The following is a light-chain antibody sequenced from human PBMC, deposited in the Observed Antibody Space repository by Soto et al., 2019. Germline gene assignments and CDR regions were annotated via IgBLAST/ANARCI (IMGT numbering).Light chain of an antibody. Sequence: SYELTQPPSVSVAPEKTATITCGGANIGINAVHWYQQKPGQAPLLVVYYDSDRPSGIPERFSGSTSGNTATLTISRVEAGYEADYYCQLWNSSSDQGVFGGGTKLTVL. CDR2: YDS. J-gene: IGLJ3*02. V-gene: IGLV3-21*04. CDR3: QLWNSSSDQGV. CDR1: NIGINA.